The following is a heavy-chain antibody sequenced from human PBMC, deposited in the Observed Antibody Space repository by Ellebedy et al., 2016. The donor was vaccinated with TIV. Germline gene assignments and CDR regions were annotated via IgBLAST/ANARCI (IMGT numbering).Heavy chain of an antibody. J-gene: IGHJ6*02. V-gene: IGHV3-7*01. CDR1: GFTFSSYW. CDR2: IKQDGSEK. D-gene: IGHD2-21*02. CDR3: ARDRKVVTAIREYYYYYGMDV. Sequence: GGSLRPSXAASGFTFSSYWMSWVRQAPGKGLEWVANIKQDGSEKYYVDSVKGRFTISRDNAKNSLCLQMNSLRAEDTAVYYCARDRKVVTAIREYYYYYGMDVWGQGTTVTVSS.